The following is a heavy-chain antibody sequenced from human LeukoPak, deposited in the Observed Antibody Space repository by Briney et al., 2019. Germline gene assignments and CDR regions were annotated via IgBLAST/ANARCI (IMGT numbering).Heavy chain of an antibody. V-gene: IGHV1-8*03. CDR3: AKDVSSANIPGY. D-gene: IGHD3-22*01. Sequence: ASVKVSCKASGYTFTSYDINWVRQATGQGLEWMGWMNPNSGNTGYAQKFQGRVTITRNTSISTAYMELSSLRSEDTAVYYCAKDVSSANIPGYWGQGTLVTVSS. CDR2: MNPNSGNT. J-gene: IGHJ4*02. CDR1: GYTFTSYD.